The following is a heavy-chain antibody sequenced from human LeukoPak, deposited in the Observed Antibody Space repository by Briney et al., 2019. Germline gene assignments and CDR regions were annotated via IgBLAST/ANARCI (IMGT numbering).Heavy chain of an antibody. CDR3: ARDNHYAVDY. Sequence: GGSLRLSCAASGFTFSIYGMSWVRQAPGKGLEWLSALSGSGGTTYYSDSVKGRFTISRDNSKNTLYLHMNSLRAEDTAVYYCARDNHYAVDYWGQGTLVTVSS. V-gene: IGHV3-23*01. D-gene: IGHD2-2*01. CDR2: LSGSGGTT. CDR1: GFTFSIYG. J-gene: IGHJ4*02.